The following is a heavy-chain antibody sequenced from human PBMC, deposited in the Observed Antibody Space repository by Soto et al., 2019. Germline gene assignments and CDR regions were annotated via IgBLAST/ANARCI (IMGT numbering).Heavy chain of an antibody. V-gene: IGHV1-69*13. J-gene: IGHJ5*02. CDR2: IIPIFGTA. D-gene: IGHD2-2*01. CDR3: ARGPAVVVPAAISWFDP. Sequence: EASVKVSCKASGGTFSSYAISWVRQAPGQGLEWMGGIIPIFGTANYAQKFQGRVTITADESTSTAYRELSSLRSEDTAVYYCARGPAVVVPAAISWFDPWGQGTLVTVSS. CDR1: GGTFSSYA.